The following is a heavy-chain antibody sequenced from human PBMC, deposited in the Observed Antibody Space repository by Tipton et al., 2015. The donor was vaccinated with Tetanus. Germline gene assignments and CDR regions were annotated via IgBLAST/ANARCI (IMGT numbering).Heavy chain of an antibody. CDR2: ISSSGTTM. Sequence: SLRLSCAASGFNFKTLGINWVRQAPGKGLEWISYISSSGTTMYYADSVKGRFTISRDNDKNSLFLQMNSLRDEDTAVYYCVNFATSWGQGTLVAVSS. CDR3: VNFATS. V-gene: IGHV3-48*02. CDR1: GFNFKTLG. J-gene: IGHJ5*02.